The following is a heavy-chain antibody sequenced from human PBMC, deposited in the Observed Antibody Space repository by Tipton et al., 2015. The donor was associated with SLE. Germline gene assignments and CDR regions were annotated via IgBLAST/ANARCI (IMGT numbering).Heavy chain of an antibody. V-gene: IGHV4-39*07. J-gene: IGHJ4*02. D-gene: IGHD5-12*01. CDR3: ARRHYSGPFDS. CDR1: DGSIRSTNYY. Sequence: GLVKPSETLSLTYTVSDGSIRSTNYYWGWIRQPPGKGLEWIGSIFYTGSTYYNPSLKSRASFSIDTSKHQFSLKLNSVTAADTAVYYCARRHYSGPFDSWGQGTLVTVSS. CDR2: IFYTGST.